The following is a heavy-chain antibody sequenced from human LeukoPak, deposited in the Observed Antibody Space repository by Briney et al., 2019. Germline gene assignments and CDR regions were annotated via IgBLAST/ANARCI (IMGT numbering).Heavy chain of an antibody. CDR2: MFYSGAT. CDR3: ARHDDYPGFGRGLDP. Sequence: SETLSLTCSVSGDSMSGYYWSWIRQSPGKGLEWIGYMFYSGATSYNPSLKSRVTISADTSKNHFSLKLYSVTAADTAVYYCARHDDYPGFGRGLDPWGQGSLVTVTS. D-gene: IGHD3-10*01. CDR1: GDSMSGYY. V-gene: IGHV4-59*08. J-gene: IGHJ5*02.